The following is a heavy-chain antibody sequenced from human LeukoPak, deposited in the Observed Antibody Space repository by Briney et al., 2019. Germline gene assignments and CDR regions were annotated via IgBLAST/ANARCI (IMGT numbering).Heavy chain of an antibody. CDR3: ARTTATMITHCYHYYMDV. Sequence: SGPTLVNPTQTLTLTCTFSGLSLSTSGMCVSWIRQPPGKALEWLARLDWDDDKYYSTSLKTRPTISKDTSKNQVVLTMTNMDPVDTATYYCARTTATMITHCYHYYMDVWGKGNTVTVSS. D-gene: IGHD3-16*01. CDR1: GLSLSTSGMC. J-gene: IGHJ6*03. CDR2: LDWDDDK. V-gene: IGHV2-70*11.